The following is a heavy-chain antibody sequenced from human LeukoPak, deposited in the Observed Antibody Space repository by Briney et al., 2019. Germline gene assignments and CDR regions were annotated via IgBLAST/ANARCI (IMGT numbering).Heavy chain of an antibody. CDR1: GFTFSSYW. CDR3: AREIKGSSWNDN. J-gene: IGHJ4*02. CDR2: VKYDGNEE. D-gene: IGHD6-13*01. Sequence: GGSLRLSCAASGFTFSSYWMSWMRQAPGKGLEWVANVKYDGNEEYYVDSVKGRFTISRDNAKNSLYLQMNSLRAEDTAVYYCAREIKGSSWNDNWGQGTLVTVSS. V-gene: IGHV3-7*01.